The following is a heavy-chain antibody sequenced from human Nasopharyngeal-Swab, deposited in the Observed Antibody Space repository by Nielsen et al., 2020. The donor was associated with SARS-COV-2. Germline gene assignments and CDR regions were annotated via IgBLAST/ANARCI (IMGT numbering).Heavy chain of an antibody. CDR1: GGSISSYY. CDR2: IYYSGST. J-gene: IGHJ3*02. V-gene: IGHV4-59*01. Sequence: SETLSLTCTVSGGSISSYYWSWIRQPPGKGLEWLGYIYYSGSTNYNPSLKSRVTISVDTSKNQFSLKLSSVTAADTAVYYCAREFGTRDAFDIWGQGTMVTVSS. D-gene: IGHD1-1*01. CDR3: AREFGTRDAFDI.